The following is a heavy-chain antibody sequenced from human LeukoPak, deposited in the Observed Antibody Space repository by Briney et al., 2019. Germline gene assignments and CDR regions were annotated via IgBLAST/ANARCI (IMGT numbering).Heavy chain of an antibody. CDR2: INHSGST. V-gene: IGHV4-34*01. CDR3: ARVYYSYYYMDV. J-gene: IGHJ6*03. CDR1: GGSFSGYY. Sequence: SETLSLTCAVYGGSFSGYYWSWIRQPPGKGLEWIGEINHSGSTNYNPSLKSRVTISVDTSKNQFSLKLSSVTAADTAIYYCARVYYSYYYMDVWGKGPTATIPS.